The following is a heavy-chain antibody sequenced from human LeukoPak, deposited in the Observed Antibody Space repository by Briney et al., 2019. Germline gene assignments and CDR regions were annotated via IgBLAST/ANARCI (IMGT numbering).Heavy chain of an antibody. CDR3: ARGSVGFLEWLLTL. J-gene: IGHJ4*02. D-gene: IGHD3-3*01. CDR1: GFTFSDYY. CDR2: ISGSGTNI. V-gene: IGHV3-11*04. Sequence: GGSLRLSCAASGFTFSDYYMTWIRQAPGKGLEWVSYISGSGTNIDYGDSVKGRFTISRDNAKSSVYLQMNSLRAEDTAVYYCARGSVGFLEWLLTLWGQGTLVTVSS.